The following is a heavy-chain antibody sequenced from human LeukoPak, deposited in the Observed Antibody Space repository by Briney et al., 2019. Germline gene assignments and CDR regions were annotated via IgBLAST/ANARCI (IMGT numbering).Heavy chain of an antibody. Sequence: GGSLRLSCAASGFIFTSYWMHWVRQTPGKGLVWVSHINSDGSSTTYADSVKGRFTISRDNAKNTLYLQMNSLRAEDTAVYYCARISYSSGWYEHWGQGTLVTVSS. CDR2: INSDGSST. D-gene: IGHD6-19*01. V-gene: IGHV3-74*01. CDR3: ARISYSSGWYEH. CDR1: GFIFTSYW. J-gene: IGHJ5*02.